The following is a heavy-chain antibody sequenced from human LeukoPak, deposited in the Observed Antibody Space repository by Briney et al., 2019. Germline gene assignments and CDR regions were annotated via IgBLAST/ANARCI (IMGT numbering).Heavy chain of an antibody. J-gene: IGHJ1*01. CDR1: GGSFSGYY. CDR2: INHSGST. CDR3: ARGLRVVRGRRAFQH. Sequence: PSETLSLTCAVYGGSFSGYYWSWIRQPPGKGLEWIGEINHSGSTNYNPSLKSRVTISVDTSKNQFSLKLSSVTAADTAVYYCARGLRVVRGRRAFQHWGQGTLVTVSS. D-gene: IGHD3-10*01. V-gene: IGHV4-34*01.